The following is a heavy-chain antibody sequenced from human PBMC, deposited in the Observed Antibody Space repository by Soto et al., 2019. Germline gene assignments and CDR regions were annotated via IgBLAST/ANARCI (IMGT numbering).Heavy chain of an antibody. CDR3: ARVSGSYYYGMDV. J-gene: IGHJ6*02. CDR2: IYHSGST. Sequence: QVQLQESGPGLVKPSGTLSLTCAVSGGSISSSNWWSWVRQPPGKGLEWIGEIYHSGSTNYNPSHKSRVTISVHKSKNQFSLKLSSVTAADTAVYYCARVSGSYYYGMDVWGQGTTVTVSS. CDR1: GGSISSSNW. V-gene: IGHV4-4*02. D-gene: IGHD1-26*01.